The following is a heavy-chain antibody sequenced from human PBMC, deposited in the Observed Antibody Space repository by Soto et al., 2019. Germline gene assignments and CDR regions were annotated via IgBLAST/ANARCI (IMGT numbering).Heavy chain of an antibody. CDR1: GFTFSSYA. Sequence: EVQLLESGGGLVQPGGSLRLSCAASGFTFSSYAMSWVRQAPGKGLEWVSAISGSGGSTYYADSVKGRFTISRDNSKNTLYLQMNSLRAEDTAVYYCEKGGGDIWGSYRHFDYWGQGTLVTVSS. CDR2: ISGSGGST. CDR3: EKGGGDIWGSYRHFDY. J-gene: IGHJ4*02. D-gene: IGHD3-16*02. V-gene: IGHV3-23*01.